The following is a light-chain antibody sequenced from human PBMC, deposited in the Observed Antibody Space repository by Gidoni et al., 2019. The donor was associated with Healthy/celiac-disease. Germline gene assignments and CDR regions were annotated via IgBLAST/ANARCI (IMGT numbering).Light chain of an antibody. Sequence: DIQMTQSPSSLSASVGDRVTITCQASQDISNYLHWYQQKPGKAPTLLIYDASNLETGVPSRLSGSGSGTYFTFSISSLQPEDIATYYCQQYDNLLTFXGXTKVEIK. J-gene: IGKJ4*01. V-gene: IGKV1-33*01. CDR2: DAS. CDR3: QQYDNLLT. CDR1: QDISNY.